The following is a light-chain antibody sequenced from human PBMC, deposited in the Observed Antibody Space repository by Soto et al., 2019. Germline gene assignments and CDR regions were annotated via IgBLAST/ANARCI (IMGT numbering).Light chain of an antibody. Sequence: MVLPQSPATLSLSPGERPTLSCRPSQSVSTYLAWYQQKPGQTPRLLIYDASNRATGIPARFSGSGSGTDFTLTISSLEPEDFAVYYCQQRSNSGRPTFGQGRLLEI. V-gene: IGKV3-11*01. J-gene: IGKJ5*01. CDR2: DAS. CDR3: QQRSNSGRPT. CDR1: QSVSTY.